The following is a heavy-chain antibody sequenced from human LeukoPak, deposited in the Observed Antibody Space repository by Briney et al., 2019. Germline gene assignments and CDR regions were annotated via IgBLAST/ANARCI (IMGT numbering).Heavy chain of an antibody. CDR1: RYTFTSYG. CDR3: ARDAYCTNGVCRYSGRDY. D-gene: IGHD2-8*01. J-gene: IGHJ4*02. Sequence: GASVKVSCKASRYTFTSYGISWVRQAPGQGLEWMGWISAYNGNTNYAQKLQGRVTMTTDTSTSTAYMELRSLRSDDTAVYYCARDAYCTNGVCRYSGRDYWGQGTLVTVSS. CDR2: ISAYNGNT. V-gene: IGHV1-18*01.